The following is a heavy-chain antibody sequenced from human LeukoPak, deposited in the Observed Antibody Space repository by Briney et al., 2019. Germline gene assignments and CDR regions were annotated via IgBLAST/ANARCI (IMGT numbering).Heavy chain of an antibody. Sequence: EPSETLSLTCTVSGGSISSSSYYWGWIRQPPGKGLEWIGSIYYSGSTYYNPSLKSRVTMSGDTSKNQFSLKLSSVTAADTAVYYCARDRYYYDSSGYPFDYWGQGTLVTVSS. V-gene: IGHV4-39*07. J-gene: IGHJ4*02. CDR2: IYYSGST. D-gene: IGHD3-22*01. CDR1: GGSISSSSYY. CDR3: ARDRYYYDSSGYPFDY.